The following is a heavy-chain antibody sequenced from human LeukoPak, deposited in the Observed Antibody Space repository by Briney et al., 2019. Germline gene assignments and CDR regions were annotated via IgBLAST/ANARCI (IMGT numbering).Heavy chain of an antibody. J-gene: IGHJ6*01. CDR3: ANPPMGGYFYYGMDV. Sequence: GSPCPSRAASGFASSSYAMHWVCQAPGKGLEWAAAISYDGSNTFYADSVKGRFTISRDKSKNTLYLQMNSLRAEDTAVYYCANPPMGGYFYYGMDVW. CDR1: GFASSSYA. CDR2: ISYDGSNT. D-gene: IGHD2/OR15-2a*01. V-gene: IGHV3-30*18.